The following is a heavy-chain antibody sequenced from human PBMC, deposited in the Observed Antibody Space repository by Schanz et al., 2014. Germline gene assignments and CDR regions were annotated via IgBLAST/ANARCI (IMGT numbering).Heavy chain of an antibody. Sequence: EVQMLESGGGLVQPGGSLRLSCVASGFTFRRYGMSWVRQAPGKGLEWVSAISGSGGSTFYADSVKGRFTISRDNSKNTLYLQMNSLRAEDTAVYYCARGGGAAASTWGQGTLVTVSS. CDR3: ARGGGAAAST. V-gene: IGHV3-23*01. J-gene: IGHJ5*02. CDR2: ISGSGGST. D-gene: IGHD6-13*01. CDR1: GFTFRRYG.